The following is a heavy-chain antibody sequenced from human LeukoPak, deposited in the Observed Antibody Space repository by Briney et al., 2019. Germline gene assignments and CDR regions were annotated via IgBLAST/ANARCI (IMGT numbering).Heavy chain of an antibody. D-gene: IGHD3-16*02. CDR3: ARQDRLWGSYRPLSV. V-gene: IGHV1-18*01. Sequence: ASVKGSCKASGYSFTSYGITWVRQAPGQGLKWMGWISAYNGHTNYAQKLQGRVTMTTDTSTSTAYMELRSLRSDDTAVYYCARQDRLWGSYRPLSVWGQGTLVTVSS. J-gene: IGHJ4*02. CDR1: GYSFTSYG. CDR2: ISAYNGHT.